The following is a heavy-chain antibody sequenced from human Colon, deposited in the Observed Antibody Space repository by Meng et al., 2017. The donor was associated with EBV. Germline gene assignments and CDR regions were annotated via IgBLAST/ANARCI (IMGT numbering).Heavy chain of an antibody. CDR3: ASLYGDSSLWYLDL. Sequence: VQLEESGPGLGKPSXXXXXXCXVSGGSISSGVYYWSWIRQHPGKGLEWIGYIYYSGSTYYNPSLKSRVTISVDTSKNQFSLRLSSVTAADTAVYYCASLYGDSSLWYLDLWGRGTLVTVSS. V-gene: IGHV4-31*03. J-gene: IGHJ2*01. CDR1: GGSISSGVYY. CDR2: IYYSGST. D-gene: IGHD4-17*01.